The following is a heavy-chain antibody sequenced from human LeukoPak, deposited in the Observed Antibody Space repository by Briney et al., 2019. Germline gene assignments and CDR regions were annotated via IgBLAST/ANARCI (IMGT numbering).Heavy chain of an antibody. Sequence: SETLSLTCTVSGGSISSGSYYWSWIRQPAGKGLEWIGYVSHTGNSNYNPSVKSRVAISVDTSKKQISLKLTSVTAADTAVYYCARVTGYMIEDYFDYWGQGTLVTVSS. V-gene: IGHV4-61*10. D-gene: IGHD3-22*01. CDR3: ARVTGYMIEDYFDY. J-gene: IGHJ4*02. CDR2: VSHTGNS. CDR1: GGSISSGSYY.